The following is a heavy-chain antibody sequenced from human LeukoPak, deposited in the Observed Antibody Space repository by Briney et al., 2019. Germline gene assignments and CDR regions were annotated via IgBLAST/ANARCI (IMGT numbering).Heavy chain of an antibody. V-gene: IGHV4-30-4*01. Sequence: SETLSLTCTVSGDSISSGDYYWSWIRQPPGTGLEWIGYIYYSGSTYYNPSLKSRVTISVDTSKNQFSLKLGSVTAADTAVYYCARVLAAAGTKKSIDYWGQGTLVTVSS. D-gene: IGHD6-13*01. J-gene: IGHJ4*02. CDR3: ARVLAAAGTKKSIDY. CDR1: GDSISSGDYY. CDR2: IYYSGST.